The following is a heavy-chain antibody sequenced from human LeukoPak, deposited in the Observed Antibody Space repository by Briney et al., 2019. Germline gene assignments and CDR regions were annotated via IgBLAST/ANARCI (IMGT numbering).Heavy chain of an antibody. CDR3: VRERNGTWIQLGFDP. V-gene: IGHV3-48*01. D-gene: IGHD1-1*01. CDR2: ISSTTSTI. Sequence: GGSLTLSCLVSGFTLNNCIMNWVRQAPGKGLEWISSISSTTSTIYYADAVRGRCTISKDNANNSLYLDMNNLRVEDTAVYFCVRERNGTWIQLGFDPWGQGPLVTVSS. J-gene: IGHJ5*02. CDR1: GFTLNNCI.